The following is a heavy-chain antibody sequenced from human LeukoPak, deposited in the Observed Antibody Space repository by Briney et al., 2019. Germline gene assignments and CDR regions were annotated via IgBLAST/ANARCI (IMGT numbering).Heavy chain of an antibody. CDR2: IYAGDSDT. CDR1: GYTFSNYW. CDR3: ARGLPDYSGYEIAFDY. V-gene: IGHV5-51*01. Sequence: SGESLKISCKGSGYTFSNYWSGWVRQMPGKGLEWMGIIYAGDSDTRYSPSFQGQVTISVDKSISTAYLQWSSLKASDTAIYYCARGLPDYSGYEIAFDYWGQGILVTVSS. D-gene: IGHD5-12*01. J-gene: IGHJ4*02.